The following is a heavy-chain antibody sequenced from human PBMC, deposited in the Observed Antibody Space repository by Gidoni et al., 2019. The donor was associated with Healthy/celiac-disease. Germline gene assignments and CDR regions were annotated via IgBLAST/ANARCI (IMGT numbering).Heavy chain of an antibody. V-gene: IGHV1-69*06. CDR1: GGTLSSYA. CDR2: IIPIFGTA. CDR3: ARGGVWFGELSPYYFDY. D-gene: IGHD3-10*01. J-gene: IGHJ4*02. Sequence: VQLVQSGAEVKKPGSSVKVSCKASGGTLSSYAISWVRQAPGQGLEWMGGIIPIFGTANYAQKFQGRVTITADKSTSTAYMELSSLRSEDTAVYYCARGGVWFGELSPYYFDYWGQGTLVTVSS.